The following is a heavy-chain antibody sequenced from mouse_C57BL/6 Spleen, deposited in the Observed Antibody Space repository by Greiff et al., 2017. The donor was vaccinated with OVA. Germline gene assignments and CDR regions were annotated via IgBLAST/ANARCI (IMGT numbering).Heavy chain of an antibody. CDR1: GYTFTDYN. CDR3: ARGVYYGSSYGYFDV. J-gene: IGHJ1*03. CDR2: INPNNGGT. D-gene: IGHD1-1*01. V-gene: IGHV1-22*01. Sequence: EVQLQQSGPELVKPGASVKMSCKASGYTFTDYNMHWVKQSHGKSLEWIGYINPNNGGTSYNQKFKGKATLTVNKSSSTAYMELRSLTSEESAVEYCARGVYYGSSYGYFDVWGTGTTVTVSS.